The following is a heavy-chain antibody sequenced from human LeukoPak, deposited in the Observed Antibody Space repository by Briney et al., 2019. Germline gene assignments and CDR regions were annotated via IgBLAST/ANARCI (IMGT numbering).Heavy chain of an antibody. J-gene: IGHJ5*02. Sequence: PSETLSLTCAVSGASISGSGYYWGWIRQPPGKGLEWIGNIYSSGSTYYNASLQSRVTISIDTSKDQFSLKLSSVTAADTAVYYCARDLPWNYGWFDPWGQGTLVTVSS. CDR1: GASISGSGYY. CDR2: IYSSGST. CDR3: ARDLPWNYGWFDP. V-gene: IGHV4-39*07. D-gene: IGHD1-7*01.